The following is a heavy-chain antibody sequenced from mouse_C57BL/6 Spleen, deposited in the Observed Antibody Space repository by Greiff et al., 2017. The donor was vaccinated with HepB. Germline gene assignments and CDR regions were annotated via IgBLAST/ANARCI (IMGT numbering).Heavy chain of an antibody. CDR1: GFTFRDYG. J-gene: IGHJ4*01. CDR2: ISSGSSTI. Sequence: EVKLMESGGGLVKPGGSLKLSCAASGFTFRDYGMHWVRQAPEKGLEWVAYISSGSSTIYYADTVKGRFTISRDNAKNTLFLQMTSLRSEDTAMYYCARGVYYAMDYWGQGTSVTVSS. V-gene: IGHV5-17*01. CDR3: ARGVYYAMDY.